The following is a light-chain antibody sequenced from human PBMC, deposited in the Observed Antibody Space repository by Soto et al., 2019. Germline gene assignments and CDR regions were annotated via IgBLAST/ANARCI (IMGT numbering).Light chain of an antibody. CDR2: GAS. Sequence: EIVLTQSPGTLSLSPGERATLSCRASQSVTSSFLAWYQQKPGQAPRLLIYGASTRATGIPDRFSGSGSGTDFTLTISRLEPEDFAVYYCQQYRTSPPGGTFDQGTKVEIK. CDR1: QSVTSSF. J-gene: IGKJ1*01. V-gene: IGKV3-20*01. CDR3: QQYRTSPPGGT.